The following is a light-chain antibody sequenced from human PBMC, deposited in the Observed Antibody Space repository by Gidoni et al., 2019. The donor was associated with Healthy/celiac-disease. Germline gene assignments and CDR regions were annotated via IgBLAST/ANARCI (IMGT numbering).Light chain of an antibody. CDR3: QQSYSTPPWT. V-gene: IGKV1-39*01. Sequence: DIQMTQSPSSLSASVGDRVTITGRAIQSISSYLNWYRQKPGKAPKLLIYAASSLQSGVPSRFSDSGSGTDFTLTISSLQPEDFATYYCQQSYSTPPWTFGQGTKVEIK. CDR1: QSISSY. J-gene: IGKJ1*01. CDR2: AAS.